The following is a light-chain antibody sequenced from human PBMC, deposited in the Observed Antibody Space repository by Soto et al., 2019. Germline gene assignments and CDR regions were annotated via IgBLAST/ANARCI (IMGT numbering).Light chain of an antibody. V-gene: IGKV1-5*01. CDR2: DAS. CDR1: QSISSW. Sequence: DIQMTKSPSTLSASVGDRVTITCRASQSISSWLAWYQQKPGKAPNILIYDASSLESGVPSRFSGRGSGTEFTLTIRSLQPDEFATYYCQQYNSYWTFGQGTKLEI. J-gene: IGKJ1*01. CDR3: QQYNSYWT.